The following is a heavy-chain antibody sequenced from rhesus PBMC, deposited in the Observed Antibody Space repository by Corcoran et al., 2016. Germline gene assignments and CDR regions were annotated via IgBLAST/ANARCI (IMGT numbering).Heavy chain of an antibody. CDR1: GYTFTELS. Sequence: EVQLVQSGAEVKKPGASVKISCKASGYTFTELSMHWVRQAPGKGLGWWSRVATEDVEQDYAQQYQDRVTITAAASTATAYMELSSLRSEDTAVYYCASEGIQWVQVFDSWGQGVLVTVSS. CDR3: ASEGIQWVQVFDS. J-gene: IGHJ4*01. V-gene: IGHV1-111*02. CDR2: VATEDVEQ. D-gene: IGHD5-24*01.